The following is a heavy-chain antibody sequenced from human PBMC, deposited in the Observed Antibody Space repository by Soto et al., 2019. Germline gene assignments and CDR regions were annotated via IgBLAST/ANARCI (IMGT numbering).Heavy chain of an antibody. CDR2: ISDLGDRV. D-gene: IGHD2-21*02. CDR1: GFNFGIYA. J-gene: IGHJ4*02. CDR3: ARSSLCGGDSPKGL. Sequence: QLLESGGGFIQPGVSPRVSCAASGFNFGIYAMSWVRQAPGRRLEWLSSISDLGDRVYYADSVKGRFTVSRDNSKNPFYLQRYGLRAGDTALYHWARSSLCGGDSPKGLWGRGTPVTVSS. V-gene: IGHV3-23*01.